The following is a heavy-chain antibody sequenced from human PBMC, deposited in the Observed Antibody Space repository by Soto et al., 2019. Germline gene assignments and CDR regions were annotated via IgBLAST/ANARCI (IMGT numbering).Heavy chain of an antibody. Sequence: QVQLVQSGGEVKRPGASVKVSCKTSGDSFTNYAFTWVRQAPGQGPEWLGGIILALGTPHYSQRFQGRLTITADESSSTVYMELGSLRLDDTAVYYCGRYCTNTKCRGGYYLDLWGQGTLLTVSS. J-gene: IGHJ5*02. CDR2: IILALGTP. V-gene: IGHV1-69*13. CDR1: GDSFTNYA. CDR3: GRYCTNTKCRGGYYLDL. D-gene: IGHD2-8*01.